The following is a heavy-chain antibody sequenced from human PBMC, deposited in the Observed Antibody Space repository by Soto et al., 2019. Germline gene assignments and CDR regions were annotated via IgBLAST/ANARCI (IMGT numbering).Heavy chain of an antibody. J-gene: IGHJ4*02. V-gene: IGHV4-59*08. CDR2: IYYGGNT. Sequence: PSETLSLTCTVSGGSISNYYWSWIRQPPGMGLEWIGYIYYGGNTNYNPSLKSRVTISVDTSKNQISLKLASVTAADTAVYYCARRTPATVDFDYWGQGTLVTVSS. D-gene: IGHD4-17*01. CDR3: ARRTPATVDFDY. CDR1: GGSISNYY.